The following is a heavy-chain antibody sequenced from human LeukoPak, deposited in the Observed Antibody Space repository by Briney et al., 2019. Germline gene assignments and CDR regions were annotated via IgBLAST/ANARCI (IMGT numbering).Heavy chain of an antibody. D-gene: IGHD3-22*01. CDR3: ARAPYYYDSSGPLIPPAD. CDR1: GYTFTSYG. CDR2: ISAYNGNT. J-gene: IGHJ4*02. V-gene: IGHV1-18*01. Sequence: GESLKISCKASGYTFTSYGISWVRQAPGQGLEWMGWISAYNGNTNYAQKLQGRVTMTTDTSTSTAYMELRSLRSDDTAVYYCARAPYYYDSSGPLIPPADWGQGTLVTVSS.